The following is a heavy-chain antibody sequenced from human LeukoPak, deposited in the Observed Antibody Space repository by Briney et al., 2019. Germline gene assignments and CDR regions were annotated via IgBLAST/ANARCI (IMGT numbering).Heavy chain of an antibody. CDR3: ARSPYCSSTSCYGFYYYYGMDV. CDR1: GFTVSSNY. D-gene: IGHD2-2*01. Sequence: GGSLRLSCAASGFTVSSNYMSWVRQAPGKGLEWVSVIYSGGSTYYADSVKGRFTISRDNSKNTLYLQMNSLRAEDTAVYYCARSPYCSSTSCYGFYYYYGMDVWGQGTTVTVSS. J-gene: IGHJ6*02. CDR2: IYSGGST. V-gene: IGHV3-66*01.